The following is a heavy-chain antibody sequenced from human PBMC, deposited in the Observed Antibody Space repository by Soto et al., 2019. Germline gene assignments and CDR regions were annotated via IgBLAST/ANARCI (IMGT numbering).Heavy chain of an antibody. Sequence: QLQLPESGSGLVKPSGTLSLTCAVSGSSISTENYSWNWIRQPPGKGLEWRGHIHHNGATFYNPSLKSRVTISVDRSKNQVSLKLASVTAADTAVDYCARPDGTTTFGYFDYWGQGALVTVSS. CDR1: GSSISTENYS. CDR3: ARPDGTTTFGYFDY. J-gene: IGHJ4*02. CDR2: IHHNGAT. V-gene: IGHV4-30-2*01. D-gene: IGHD4-4*01.